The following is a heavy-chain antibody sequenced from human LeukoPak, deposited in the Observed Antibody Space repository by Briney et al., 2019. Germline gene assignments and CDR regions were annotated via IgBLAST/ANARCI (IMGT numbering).Heavy chain of an antibody. CDR1: GFTFSSYS. J-gene: IGHJ4*02. CDR3: AGGGSGYSYYFDY. Sequence: GGSLRLSCAASGFTFSSYSMNWVRQARGKGLEWVSSISSSSSYIYYADSVKGRFTITRDNAKNSLYLQMNSLRAEDTAVYYCAGGGSGYSYYFDYWGQGTLVTVSS. CDR2: ISSSSSYI. D-gene: IGHD3-22*01. V-gene: IGHV3-21*01.